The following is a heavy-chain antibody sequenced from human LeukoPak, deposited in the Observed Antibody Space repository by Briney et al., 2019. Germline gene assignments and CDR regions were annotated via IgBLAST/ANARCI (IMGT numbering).Heavy chain of an antibody. CDR3: ARDGAGDYGAFDI. J-gene: IGHJ3*02. CDR2: IYHSGST. Sequence: SETLSLTCAVSGVSISSSNWWSWVRQPPGKGLEWIGEIYHSGSTNYNPSLKSRVTISVDKSKNQFSLKLSSVTAADTAVYYCARDGAGDYGAFDIWGQGTMVTVSS. D-gene: IGHD4-17*01. CDR1: GVSISSSNW. V-gene: IGHV4-4*02.